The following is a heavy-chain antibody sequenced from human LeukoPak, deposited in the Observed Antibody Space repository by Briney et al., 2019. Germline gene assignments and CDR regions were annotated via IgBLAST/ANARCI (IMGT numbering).Heavy chain of an antibody. CDR2: IKQDGNEK. V-gene: IGHV3-7*01. J-gene: IGHJ4*02. CDR1: GFRFNTYW. D-gene: IGHD6-6*01. CDR3: AREIEYSSSPTIDY. Sequence: GGSLRLSCAASGFRFNTYWMSWVRQAPGKGLEWVANIKQDGNEKYYADSVKGRFTISRDNAKNSLYLQMNSLRAEDTAVYYCAREIEYSSSPTIDYWGQGTLVTVSS.